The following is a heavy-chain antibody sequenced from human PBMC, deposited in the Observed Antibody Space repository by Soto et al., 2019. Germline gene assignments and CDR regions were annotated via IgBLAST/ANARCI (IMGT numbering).Heavy chain of an antibody. CDR2: IKPDGSAT. D-gene: IGHD3-16*01. CDR3: FGGNGGPQ. V-gene: IGHV3-7*03. Sequence: GGSLRLSCATSDFTFRNYWINWVRQAPGKGLEWVANIKPDGSATNYVDSVKGRFTISRDNVRNSVSLQMNSLRVEDTAVYFCFGGNGGPQWGQGTLVAVCS. J-gene: IGHJ4*02. CDR1: DFTFRNYW.